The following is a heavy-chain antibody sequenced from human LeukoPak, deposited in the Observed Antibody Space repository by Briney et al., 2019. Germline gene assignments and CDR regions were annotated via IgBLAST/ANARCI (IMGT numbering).Heavy chain of an antibody. CDR3: AKERQAWGVGADYFDY. CDR2: ISGSSTST. J-gene: IGHJ4*02. Sequence: GGSLRLSCAASGFTFSNAWMSWVRQAPGKGLGWVSSISGSSTSTYYAESVKGRFTISRDNSKNTLYLQMNSLRAEDTAVYYCAKERQAWGVGADYFDYWGQGTLVTVSS. V-gene: IGHV3-23*01. D-gene: IGHD1-26*01. CDR1: GFTFSNAW.